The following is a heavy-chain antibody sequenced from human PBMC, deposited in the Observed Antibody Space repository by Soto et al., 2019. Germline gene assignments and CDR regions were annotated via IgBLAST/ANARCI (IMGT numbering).Heavy chain of an antibody. CDR2: INAGNGNT. V-gene: IGHV1-3*01. CDR1: GYTFTSYA. D-gene: IGHD3-9*01. CDR3: ASADGYFDWLYFDY. J-gene: IGHJ4*02. Sequence: QVQLVQSGAEVKKPGASVKVSCKASGYTFTSYAMHWVRQAPGQRLEGMGWINAGNGNTKYSQKFQGRVTITRDTSASPAYMELSSLRSEDTAVYYCASADGYFDWLYFDYWGQGTLVTVSS.